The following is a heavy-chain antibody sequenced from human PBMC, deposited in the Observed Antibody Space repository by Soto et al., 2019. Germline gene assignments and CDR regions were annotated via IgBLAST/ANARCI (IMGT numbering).Heavy chain of an antibody. CDR1: GLRLRTFA. CDR3: AKDESNGYVELY. D-gene: IGHD3-22*01. V-gene: IGHV3-23*01. J-gene: IGHJ4*02. CDR2: SSGGGDST. Sequence: LRLSCAASGLRLRTFAMNWVRQAPGKGLEWISTSSGGGDSTYYADSVRGRFTVSRDDTKNTVYLQMNSLRAEDTALSYCAKDESNGYVELYWGLGTLVTVSS.